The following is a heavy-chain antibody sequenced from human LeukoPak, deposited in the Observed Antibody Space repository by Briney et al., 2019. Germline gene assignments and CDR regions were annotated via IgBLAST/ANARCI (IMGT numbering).Heavy chain of an antibody. Sequence: PGGSLRLSWAASGFTFSNAWMSWVRQAPGKGLEWVGRIKSKTDGGTTDYAAPVKGRFTISRDDSKNTLYLQMNSLKTEDTAVHYCTTRGDESPLVSADAFDIWGQGTMVTVSS. D-gene: IGHD3-16*01. J-gene: IGHJ3*02. V-gene: IGHV3-15*01. CDR2: IKSKTDGGTT. CDR3: TTRGDESPLVSADAFDI. CDR1: GFTFSNAW.